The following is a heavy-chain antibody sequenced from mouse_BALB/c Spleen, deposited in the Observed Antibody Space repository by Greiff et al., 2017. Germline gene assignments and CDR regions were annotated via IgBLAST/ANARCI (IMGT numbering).Heavy chain of an antibody. Sequence: EVKLMESGGGLVEPSRSLTLSCAASGFTFSSYAMSWVRQTPEKRLEWVACISSGGSTYYPDSVKGRITISRDNTRNILYLQMSSLRSEDTAMYYCARHYYGYDGFDYWGQGTTLTVSS. CDR2: ISSGGST. V-gene: IGHV5-6-5*01. CDR1: GFTFSSYA. J-gene: IGHJ2*01. CDR3: ARHYYGYDGFDY. D-gene: IGHD2-2*01.